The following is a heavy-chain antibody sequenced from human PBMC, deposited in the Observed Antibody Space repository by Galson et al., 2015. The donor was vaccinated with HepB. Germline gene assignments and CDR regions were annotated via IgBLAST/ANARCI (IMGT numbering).Heavy chain of an antibody. CDR2: THYRSNWCN. Sequence: CAISGDSVSANSAAWNWIRQSPSKGLKWLGGTHYRSNWCNDCAVSVKGRITISPDTSKTQVSLHLKSVNPEDTAVYCCGLRVLVIAAFQVERLGQFDDCGQGALVTVSS. CDR3: GLRVLVIAAFQVERLGQFDD. CDR1: GDSVSANSAA. D-gene: IGHD2-21*01. V-gene: IGHV6-1*01. J-gene: IGHJ4*02.